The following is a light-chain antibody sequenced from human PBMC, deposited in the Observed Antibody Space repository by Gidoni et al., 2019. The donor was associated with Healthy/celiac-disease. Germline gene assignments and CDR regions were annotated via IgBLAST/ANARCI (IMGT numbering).Light chain of an antibody. CDR1: QSVLYSSNNKNY. Sequence: DIVMTQSPDYLAVSLGERATINCKSSQSVLYSSNNKNYLAWYQQKPGQPPKLLIYWASTRESVVPDRFSGSGSGTDFTLTISSLQAEDVAVYYCQQYYSTLWTFGQGTKVEIK. J-gene: IGKJ1*01. CDR3: QQYYSTLWT. V-gene: IGKV4-1*01. CDR2: WAS.